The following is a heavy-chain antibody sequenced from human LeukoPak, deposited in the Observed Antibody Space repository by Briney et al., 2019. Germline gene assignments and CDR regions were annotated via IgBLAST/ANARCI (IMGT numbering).Heavy chain of an antibody. J-gene: IGHJ3*01. V-gene: IGHV4-34*01. CDR2: INHSGST. CDR3: ARAFPLTIFGVVNR. Sequence: PSETLSLTCAVYGGSFSGYYWSWIRQPPGKGLEWIGEINHSGSTNYNPSLKSRVTISVDTSKNQFSLKLSSVSAADTAVYYCARAFPLTIFGVVNRWGQGTMVTVSS. D-gene: IGHD3-3*01. CDR1: GGSFSGYY.